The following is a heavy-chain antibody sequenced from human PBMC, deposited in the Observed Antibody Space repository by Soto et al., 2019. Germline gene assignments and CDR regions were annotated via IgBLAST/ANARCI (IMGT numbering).Heavy chain of an antibody. V-gene: IGHV1-46*03. J-gene: IGHJ3*02. CDR1: GYTFTSYY. CDR2: INPSGGST. D-gene: IGHD3-16*01. CDR3: ASGGIMKAKQDGAFDI. Sequence: QVQLVQSGAEVKKPGASVKVSCKASGYTFTSYYMHWVRQAPGQGLEWMGIINPSGGSTSYAQKFQGRVSMTRDTSTSTVYMELSSLRSEDTAVYYCASGGIMKAKQDGAFDIWGQGTMVTVSS.